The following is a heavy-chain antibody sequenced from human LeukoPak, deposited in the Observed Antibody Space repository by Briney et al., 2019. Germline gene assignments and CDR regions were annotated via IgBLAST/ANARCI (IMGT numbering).Heavy chain of an antibody. CDR3: AAPPYSTIFGVVY. CDR2: FYYSGST. CDR1: GGSISSSSYY. V-gene: IGHV4-39*01. J-gene: IGHJ4*02. D-gene: IGHD3-3*01. Sequence: KSSETLSLTCTVSGGSISSSSYYWGWIRQPPGKGLEWIGNFYYSGSTYYNPSLKSRVTISVDTSKNQFSLKLSSVTAADTAVYYCAAPPYSTIFGVVYWGQGTLVTVSS.